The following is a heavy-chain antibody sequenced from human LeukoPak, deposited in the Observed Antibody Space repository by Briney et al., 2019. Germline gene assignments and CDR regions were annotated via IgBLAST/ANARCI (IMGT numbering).Heavy chain of an antibody. J-gene: IGHJ4*02. CDR2: ISSSSSYI. Sequence: PGGSLRLSCAASGFTFSSYSMNWVRQAPGKRLEWVSSISSSSSYIYYADSVKGRFTISRDNAKNSLYLQMNSLRAEDTAVYYCARCHHGARGYSYGLVDYWGQGTLVTVSS. D-gene: IGHD5-18*01. CDR1: GFTFSSYS. V-gene: IGHV3-21*01. CDR3: ARCHHGARGYSYGLVDY.